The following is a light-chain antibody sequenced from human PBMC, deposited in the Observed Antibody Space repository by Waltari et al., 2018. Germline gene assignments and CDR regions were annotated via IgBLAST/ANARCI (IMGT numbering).Light chain of an antibody. CDR2: EVS. CDR1: SSDIGGYNR. J-gene: IGLJ2*01. CDR3: SSYAGSNTLV. Sequence: QAALTQPPSMSGSPGQSVTIPCSGTSSDIGGYNRVSWYQQHPGKAPKLMIYEVSQRPSGVSDRFSGSKSVNTASLTISGLQAEDEADYSCSSYAGSNTLVFGGGTRLTVL. V-gene: IGLV2-8*01.